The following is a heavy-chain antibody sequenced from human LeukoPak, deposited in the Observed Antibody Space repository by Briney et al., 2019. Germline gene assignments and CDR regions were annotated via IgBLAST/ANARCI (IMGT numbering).Heavy chain of an antibody. CDR1: GYSISSGYY. Sequence: PSETLSLTCTVSGYSISSGYYWGWIRQPPGKGLEWIGSIYHSGSTYYNPSLKSRVTISVDTSKNQFSLKLSSVTAADTAVYYCARVMGRYCSSTSCYVDCWGQGTLVTVSS. CDR2: IYHSGST. J-gene: IGHJ4*02. V-gene: IGHV4-38-2*02. CDR3: ARVMGRYCSSTSCYVDC. D-gene: IGHD2-2*01.